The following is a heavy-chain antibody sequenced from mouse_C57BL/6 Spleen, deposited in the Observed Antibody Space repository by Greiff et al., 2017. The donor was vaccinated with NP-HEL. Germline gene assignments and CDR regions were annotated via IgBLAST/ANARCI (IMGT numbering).Heavy chain of an antibody. D-gene: IGHD1-1*01. CDR3: ARSITTVVATPV. V-gene: IGHV1-50*01. CDR1: GYTFTSYW. CDR2: IDPSDSYT. J-gene: IGHJ1*03. Sequence: QVQLKQPGAELVKPGASVKLSCKASGYTFTSYWMQWVKQRPGQGLEWIGEIDPSDSYTNYNQKFKGKATLTVDTSSITAYMQLSSLTSEDSAVYYCARSITTVVATPVWGTGTTVTVSS.